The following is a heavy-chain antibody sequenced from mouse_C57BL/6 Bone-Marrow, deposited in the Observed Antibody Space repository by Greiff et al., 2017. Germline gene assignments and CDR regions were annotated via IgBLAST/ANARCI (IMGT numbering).Heavy chain of an antibody. CDR1: GFTFSDYG. V-gene: IGHV5-17*01. Sequence: VQLKESGGGLVKPGGSLKLSCAASGFTFSDYGMHWVRQAPEKGLEWVAYISSGSSTISYADTVTGRFTISRDNAKNTLFLKMASLRSEDTAMYYCARLYDGYGGFAYWGQGTLVTVSA. J-gene: IGHJ3*01. CDR2: ISSGSSTI. D-gene: IGHD2-3*01. CDR3: ARLYDGYGGFAY.